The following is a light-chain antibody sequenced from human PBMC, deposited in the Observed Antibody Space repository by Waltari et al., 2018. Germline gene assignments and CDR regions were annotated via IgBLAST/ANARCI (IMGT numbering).Light chain of an antibody. Sequence: QSALTQPRPVSGSPGQSVTIPCTGTSSNAGGYNHVSGYQQHPGKAPKLIIYDVSRRPSGVPDRLSGSKSGNTASLTISGLQAEDEADYYCCSYAARYTFVFGTGTKVTVL. CDR1: SSNAGGYNH. V-gene: IGLV2-11*01. CDR3: CSYAARYTFV. J-gene: IGLJ1*01. CDR2: DVS.